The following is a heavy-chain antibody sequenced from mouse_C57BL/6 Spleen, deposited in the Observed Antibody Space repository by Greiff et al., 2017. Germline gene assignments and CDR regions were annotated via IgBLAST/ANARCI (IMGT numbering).Heavy chain of an antibody. J-gene: IGHJ4*01. Sequence: QVQLQQPGAELVKPGASVKLSCKASGYTFTSYWMHWVKQRPGQGLEWIGMIHPNSGSTNYNEKFKSKATLTVDKSSSTAYMQLSSLTSEDSAVYCCARSQGLSYAMDYWGQGTSVTVSS. CDR2: IHPNSGST. CDR3: ARSQGLSYAMDY. CDR1: GYTFTSYW. V-gene: IGHV1-64*01.